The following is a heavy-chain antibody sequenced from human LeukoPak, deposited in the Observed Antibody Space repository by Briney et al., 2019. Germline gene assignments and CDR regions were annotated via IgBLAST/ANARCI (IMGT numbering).Heavy chain of an antibody. Sequence: PGGSLRLSCAASGFTFSSYWMSWVRQAPGKGLEWVANIKQDGSEKYYVDSVKGRFTISRDNSKNTLYLQMNSLRAEDTAVYYCAKDLEHGSYYDFDYWGQGTLVTVSS. CDR3: AKDLEHGSYYDFDY. CDR1: GFTFSSYW. CDR2: IKQDGSEK. V-gene: IGHV3-7*01. D-gene: IGHD1-26*01. J-gene: IGHJ4*02.